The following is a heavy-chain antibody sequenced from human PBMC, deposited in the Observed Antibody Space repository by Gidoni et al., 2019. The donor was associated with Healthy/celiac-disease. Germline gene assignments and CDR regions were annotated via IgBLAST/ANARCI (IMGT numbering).Heavy chain of an antibody. J-gene: IGHJ5*02. CDR2: IIPILGIA. D-gene: IGHD2-15*01. V-gene: IGHV1-69*02. Sequence: VSCKASGGTFSSYTISWVRQAPGQGLEWMGRIIPILGIANYAQKFQGRVTITADKSTSTAYMELSSLRSEDTAVYYCASLADCSGGSCYSGYWFDPWGQGTLVTVSS. CDR1: GGTFSSYT. CDR3: ASLADCSGGSCYSGYWFDP.